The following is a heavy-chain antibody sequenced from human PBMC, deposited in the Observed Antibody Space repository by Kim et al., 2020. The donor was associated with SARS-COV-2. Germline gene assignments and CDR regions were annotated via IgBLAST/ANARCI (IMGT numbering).Heavy chain of an antibody. Sequence: ADSEKGRFTSSRDNSKNTLYLQMNSLRAEDTAVYYWARSVGAAGYWYFDLWGRGTLVTVSS. J-gene: IGHJ2*01. V-gene: IGHV3-30*01. CDR3: ARSVGAAGYWYFDL. D-gene: IGHD6-13*01.